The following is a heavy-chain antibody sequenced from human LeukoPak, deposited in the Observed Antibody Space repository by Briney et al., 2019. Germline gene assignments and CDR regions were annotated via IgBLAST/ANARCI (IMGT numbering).Heavy chain of an antibody. CDR3: ARGIIAAAPLV. V-gene: IGHV1-2*02. CDR2: INPNSGGT. D-gene: IGHD6-13*01. J-gene: IGHJ4*02. Sequence: ASVKVSCKASGYTFTSYYMHWVRQAPGQGLEWMGWINPNSGGTNYAQEFQGRVTMTRDTSISTAYMELSRLRSDDTAVYYCARGIIAAAPLVWGQGTLVTVSS. CDR1: GYTFTSYY.